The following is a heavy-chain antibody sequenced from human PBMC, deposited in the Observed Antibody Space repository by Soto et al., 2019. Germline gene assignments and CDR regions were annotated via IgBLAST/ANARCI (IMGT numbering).Heavy chain of an antibody. CDR2: MNPNGGNT. Sequence: QVQLVQSGAEVKKPGASVKVSCKASGYTYTSYDIDGVRQATGQGLEWMGWMNPNGGNTGYAQKFQGRVTMTRNTSISTAYMELSSLRSEDTAVYYCARRGYSSSWYYYYYYGMDVWGQGTTVTVSS. D-gene: IGHD6-13*01. V-gene: IGHV1-8*01. CDR3: ARRGYSSSWYYYYYYGMDV. CDR1: GYTYTSYD. J-gene: IGHJ6*02.